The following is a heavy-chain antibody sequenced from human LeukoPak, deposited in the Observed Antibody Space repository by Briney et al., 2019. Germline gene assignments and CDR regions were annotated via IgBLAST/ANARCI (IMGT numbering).Heavy chain of an antibody. Sequence: PGGSLRLSCAASGFTFSSYAMHWVRQAPGKGLEWVAVISYDGSNKYYADSVKGRFTISRDNSKNTLYLQMNSLRAEDTGVYYCAGSEYSSSELAYWGQGALVTVSS. V-gene: IGHV3-30-3*01. CDR1: GFTFSSYA. CDR2: ISYDGSNK. J-gene: IGHJ4*02. CDR3: AGSEYSSSELAY. D-gene: IGHD6-6*01.